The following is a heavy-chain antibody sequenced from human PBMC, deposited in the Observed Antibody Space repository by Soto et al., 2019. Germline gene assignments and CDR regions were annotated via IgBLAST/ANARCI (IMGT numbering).Heavy chain of an antibody. CDR1: GFTFSSYA. Sequence: PGGSLRLSCAASGFTFSSYAMIWVRQAPGKGLEWVSAISGSGGSTYYADSVKGRFTISRDNSKNTLYLQMNSLRAEDTAVYYCAKDQGYDSSGYLYWGQGTLVTVSS. V-gene: IGHV3-23*01. CDR2: ISGSGGST. D-gene: IGHD3-22*01. CDR3: AKDQGYDSSGYLY. J-gene: IGHJ4*02.